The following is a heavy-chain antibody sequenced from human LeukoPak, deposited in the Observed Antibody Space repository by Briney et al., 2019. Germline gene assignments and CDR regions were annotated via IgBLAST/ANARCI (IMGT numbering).Heavy chain of an antibody. D-gene: IGHD1-20*01. V-gene: IGHV4-34*01. Sequence: SETLSLTCAVYGGSFSGYYWSWIRQPPGKGLEWIGEINHSGSTNYNPSLKSRVTISVDTSKNQFSLKLSSVTAADTAVYYCARLGYNWNGVDWFDPWGQGTLVTVSS. J-gene: IGHJ5*02. CDR1: GGSFSGYY. CDR2: INHSGST. CDR3: ARLGYNWNGVDWFDP.